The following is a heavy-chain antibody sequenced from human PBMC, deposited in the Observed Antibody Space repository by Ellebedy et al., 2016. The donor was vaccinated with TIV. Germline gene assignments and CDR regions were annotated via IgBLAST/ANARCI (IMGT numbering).Heavy chain of an antibody. CDR1: GGSIRNYY. D-gene: IGHD3-22*01. V-gene: IGHV4-4*07. CDR2: IYSSGST. CDR3: ARAYDSGGYGLSRELDY. Sequence: MPSETLSLTCTVSGGSIRNYYCTWIRQPAGKGLEWIGRIYSSGSTYYIPSLESRVTMSVDTSRNQFSLRLSSMTAADTAVYYCARAYDSGGYGLSRELDYWGQGILVTVSS. J-gene: IGHJ4*02.